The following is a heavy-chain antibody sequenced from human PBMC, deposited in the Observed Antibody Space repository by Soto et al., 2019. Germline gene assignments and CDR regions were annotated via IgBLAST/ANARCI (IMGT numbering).Heavy chain of an antibody. J-gene: IGHJ3*02. CDR1: GYTFTSYY. V-gene: IGHV1-46*01. CDR3: ARSYYDYVWGSYRTSDRYDAFDI. Sequence: EASVKVSCKASGYTFTSYYMHWVRQAPGQGLEWMGIINPSGGSTSYAQKFQGRVTMTRDTSTSTVYMELSSLRSEDTAVYYCARSYYDYVWGSYRTSDRYDAFDIWGQGTMVTVSS. D-gene: IGHD3-16*02. CDR2: INPSGGST.